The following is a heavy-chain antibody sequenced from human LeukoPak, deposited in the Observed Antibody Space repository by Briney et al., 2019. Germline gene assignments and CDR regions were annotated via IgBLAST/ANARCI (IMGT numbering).Heavy chain of an antibody. CDR1: GGTFSSYA. CDR3: ARGYDSSGYYHLDY. CDR2: IIPIFGTA. Sequence: ASVKVSCKASGGTFSSYAISWVRQAPGQGLEWMGGIIPIFGTANYAQKFQGRVTITADEYTSTAYMELSSLRSEDTAVYYCARGYDSSGYYHLDYWGQGTLVTVSS. J-gene: IGHJ4*02. V-gene: IGHV1-69*13. D-gene: IGHD3-22*01.